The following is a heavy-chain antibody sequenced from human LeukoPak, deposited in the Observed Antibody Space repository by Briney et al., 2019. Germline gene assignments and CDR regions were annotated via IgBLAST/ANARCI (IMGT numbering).Heavy chain of an antibody. Sequence: GGSLRLSCAAPGFTFSSYAMSWVRQAPGKGLEWVSAISGSGSSTYYADSVKGWFTISRDNSKNTLYLQMNSLRAEDTAVYYCAKDPSYCSSTSCYYRGPFDYWGQGTLVTVSS. J-gene: IGHJ4*02. CDR3: AKDPSYCSSTSCYYRGPFDY. V-gene: IGHV3-23*01. CDR2: ISGSGSST. CDR1: GFTFSSYA. D-gene: IGHD2-2*01.